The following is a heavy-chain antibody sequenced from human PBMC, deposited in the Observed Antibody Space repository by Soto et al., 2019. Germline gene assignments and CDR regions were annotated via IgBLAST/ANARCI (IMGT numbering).Heavy chain of an antibody. CDR3: ARVRTEYAGLDY. V-gene: IGHV4-39*07. Sequence: PSETLSLTCTVSGGSISSSSYYWGWIRQPPGKGLEWIGSIYYSGSTYYNPSLESRVTISLDTSKNQFSLRLTSVTAADTAVYFCARVRTEYAGLDYWGQGTLVTVSS. J-gene: IGHJ4*02. CDR1: GGSISSSSYY. D-gene: IGHD2-2*01. CDR2: IYYSGST.